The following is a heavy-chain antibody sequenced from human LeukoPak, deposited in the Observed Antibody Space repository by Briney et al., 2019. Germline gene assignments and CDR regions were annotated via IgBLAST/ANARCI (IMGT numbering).Heavy chain of an antibody. V-gene: IGHV1-18*01. D-gene: IGHD6-13*01. J-gene: IGHJ4*02. CDR2: ISAYNGNT. CDR1: GYTFTSYG. CDR3: ASGDEAGSSSGWYAY. Sequence: ASVKVSCKASGYTFTSYGISWVRQAPGQGLEWMGWISAYNGNTNYAQKLQGRVTMTTDTSTRTAYMELRSLRSDDTAVYYCASGDEAGSSSGWYAYWGQGTLVTVSS.